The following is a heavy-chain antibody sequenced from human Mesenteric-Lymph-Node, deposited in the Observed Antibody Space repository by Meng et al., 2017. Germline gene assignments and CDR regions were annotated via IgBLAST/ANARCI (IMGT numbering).Heavy chain of an antibody. V-gene: IGHV4-34*02. D-gene: IGHD3-10*01. CDR1: GGSLSGYY. CDR2: VYHNGVT. J-gene: IGHJ4*02. Sequence: QVQLKQWGAEVVKPAETLSRPGAVSGGSLSGYYWSWIRQPPGKGLEWMGEVYHNGVTKYSPSLRSRVVISIDTSKNQFSLNLRSVSAADTAMYYCARGGATPMIIKYWGPGTLVTVSS. CDR3: ARGGATPMIIKY.